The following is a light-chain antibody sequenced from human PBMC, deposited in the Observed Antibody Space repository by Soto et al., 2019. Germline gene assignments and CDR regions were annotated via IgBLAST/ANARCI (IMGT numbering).Light chain of an antibody. CDR3: HQYGGSPWK. Sequence: EIVLTQSPGTLSLSAGERATLSCRASQTITRSFLAWYQQKRGQAPGLVIYGASSRAAGIPERFSGSASGTDFTLTISRLEPEDFAVYYCHQYGGSPWKFGQGTKVDIK. J-gene: IGKJ1*01. CDR1: QTITRSF. CDR2: GAS. V-gene: IGKV3-20*01.